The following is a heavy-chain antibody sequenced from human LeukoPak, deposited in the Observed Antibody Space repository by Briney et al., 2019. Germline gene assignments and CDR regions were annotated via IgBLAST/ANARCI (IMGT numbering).Heavy chain of an antibody. CDR2: IKSKTDGGTT. CDR1: GFTFSNAW. Sequence: GGSLRLSCAASGFTFSNAWMSWVRQAPGKGLEWVGRIKSKTDGGTTDYAAPVKGRFTISRDDSKNTLYLQMNSLKTEDTAMYYCTAHSSGWYTYYFDYWGQGTLVTVSS. D-gene: IGHD6-19*01. V-gene: IGHV3-15*01. J-gene: IGHJ4*02. CDR3: TAHSSGWYTYYFDY.